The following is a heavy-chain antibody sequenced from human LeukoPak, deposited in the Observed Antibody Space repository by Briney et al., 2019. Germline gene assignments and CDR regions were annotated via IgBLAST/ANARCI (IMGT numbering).Heavy chain of an antibody. D-gene: IGHD3-22*01. Sequence: ASVKVSCKASGYTFTGYYMHGVRQAPGQGLEWMGWINPNSGGTNYAQKFQGRVTMTRDTSISTAYMELSRLRSDDTAVYYCARVDYYDSSGYYPGFDPWGQGTLVTVSS. CDR2: INPNSGGT. CDR1: GYTFTGYY. CDR3: ARVDYYDSSGYYPGFDP. V-gene: IGHV1-2*02. J-gene: IGHJ5*02.